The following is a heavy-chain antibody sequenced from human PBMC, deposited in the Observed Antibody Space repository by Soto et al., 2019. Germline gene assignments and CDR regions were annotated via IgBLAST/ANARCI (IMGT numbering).Heavy chain of an antibody. J-gene: IGHJ3*02. V-gene: IGHV4-39*01. Sequence: QLQLQESGPGLVKPSETLSLTCTVSGGSISSSSYYWGWIRQPPGKGLEWIGSIYYSGSTYYNPPLKSRVTISVDTSKNQFSLKLSSVTAADTAVYYCASPTPVSFVRLEDAFDIWGQGTMVTVSS. D-gene: IGHD1-1*01. CDR2: IYYSGST. CDR1: GGSISSSSYY. CDR3: ASPTPVSFVRLEDAFDI.